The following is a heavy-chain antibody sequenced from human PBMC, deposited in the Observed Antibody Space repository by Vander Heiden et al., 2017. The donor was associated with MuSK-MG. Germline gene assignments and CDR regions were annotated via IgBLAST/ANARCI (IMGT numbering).Heavy chain of an antibody. D-gene: IGHD2-15*01. CDR3: VGGAGWQPDF. V-gene: IGHV3-7*03. CDR2: IKQDGSET. J-gene: IGHJ4*02. Sequence: EKHLMGSGGDWVEAGGSLSVCCVGSGISLSDYWMNWVRQAPGKGPEWVAIIKQDGSETEYVDAVQGRFTISRDNAKNSVYLQMNSLRVDETALYYCVGGAGWQPDFWGQGTLVTISS. CDR1: GISLSDYW.